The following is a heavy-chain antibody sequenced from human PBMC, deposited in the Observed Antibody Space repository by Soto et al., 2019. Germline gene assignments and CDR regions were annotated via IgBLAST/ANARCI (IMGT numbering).Heavy chain of an antibody. V-gene: IGHV6-1*01. CDR3: ASGAGIAVAGEYYYYYYGMDV. CDR2: TYYRSKWYN. D-gene: IGHD6-19*01. CDR1: GDSVSSNSAA. Sequence: SQTLSLTCAISGDSVSSNSAAWNWIRQSPSRGLEWLGRTYYRSKWYNDYAVSVKSRITINPDTSKNQFSLQLNSVTPGDTAVYYCASGAGIAVAGEYYYYYYGMDVWGQVSTFTVSS. J-gene: IGHJ6*02.